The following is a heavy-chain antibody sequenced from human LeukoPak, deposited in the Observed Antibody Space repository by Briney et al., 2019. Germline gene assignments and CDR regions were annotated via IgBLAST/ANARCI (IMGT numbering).Heavy chain of an antibody. CDR2: MSYDGINK. CDR1: EFAFSRFW. V-gene: IGHV3-30-3*01. CDR3: ARHIAEAGTPDY. D-gene: IGHD6-13*01. J-gene: IGHJ4*02. Sequence: GGSLRLSCAASEFAFSRFWMTWVRQAPGKGLEWVAIMSYDGINKYYADSVKGRFTTSRDNSKNTLYLQMNSLRAEDTAVYYCARHIAEAGTPDYWGQGTLVTVSS.